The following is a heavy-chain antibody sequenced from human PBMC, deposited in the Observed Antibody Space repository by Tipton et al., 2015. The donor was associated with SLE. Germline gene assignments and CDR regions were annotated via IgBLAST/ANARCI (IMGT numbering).Heavy chain of an antibody. V-gene: IGHV3-21*01. CDR3: ARDQGSIAVAGAEYGFDI. Sequence: SLRLSCAASGFSFRSFSINWVRQAPGKGLEWVSSISSSNNYIDYADSVKGRFTISRDNAKKSVYLQMNSLRAEDTAVYYCARDQGSIAVAGAEYGFDIWGQGTMVTVSS. CDR2: ISSSNNYI. J-gene: IGHJ3*02. CDR1: GFSFRSFS. D-gene: IGHD6-19*01.